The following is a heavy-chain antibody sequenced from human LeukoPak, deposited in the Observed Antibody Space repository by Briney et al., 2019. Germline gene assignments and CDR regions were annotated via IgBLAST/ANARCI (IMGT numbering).Heavy chain of an antibody. V-gene: IGHV3-15*01. CDR3: TTAYCTSTSCSMDYYYGMDV. D-gene: IGHD2-2*01. J-gene: IGHJ6*02. Sequence: GGSLRLSCAASGFSFSNAWMSWVRQAPGKGLEWVGRIKSKTDGGTTDYVAPVKGRFTISRDDSKNTLYLQMNSLKTEDTAVYYCTTAYCTSTSCSMDYYYGMDVWGQGTTVTVSS. CDR1: GFSFSNAW. CDR2: IKSKTDGGTT.